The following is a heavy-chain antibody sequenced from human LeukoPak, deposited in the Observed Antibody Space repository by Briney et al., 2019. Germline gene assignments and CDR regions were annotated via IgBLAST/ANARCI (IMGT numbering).Heavy chain of an antibody. V-gene: IGHV1-8*01. CDR3: ARALLRVRGGYRYYFDY. CDR1: GYTFTSYD. D-gene: IGHD3-10*01. Sequence: ASVKVSCKASGYTFTSYDINWMRQATGQGLEWMGWMNPNSGNTGYAQKFQGRVTMTRNTSISTAYMELSSLRSGDTAVYYCARALLRVRGGYRYYFDYWGQGTLVTVSS. CDR2: MNPNSGNT. J-gene: IGHJ4*02.